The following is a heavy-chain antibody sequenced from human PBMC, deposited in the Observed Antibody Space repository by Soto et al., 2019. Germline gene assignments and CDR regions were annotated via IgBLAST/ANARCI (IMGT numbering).Heavy chain of an antibody. Sequence: SETLSLTCTVSGGSISSYYWSWIRQPPGKGLEWIGYIYYSGSTNYNPSLKSRVTISVDTSKNQFSLKLSSVTAADTAVYYCARVVYGDYEYFDYWGQGTLVTVPQ. CDR3: ARVVYGDYEYFDY. D-gene: IGHD4-17*01. CDR1: GGSISSYY. J-gene: IGHJ4*02. V-gene: IGHV4-59*01. CDR2: IYYSGST.